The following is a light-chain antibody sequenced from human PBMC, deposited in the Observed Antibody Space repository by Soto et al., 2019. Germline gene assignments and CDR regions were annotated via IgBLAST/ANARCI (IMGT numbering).Light chain of an antibody. CDR3: QQYGGSLLT. V-gene: IGKV3-20*01. J-gene: IGKJ4*01. CDR2: GSS. CDR1: QNFGGMF. Sequence: DIVLTQSPGTLSLSPGERATLSCRASQNFGGMFVAWYQQKLGQAPRLLIYGSSSRATGIPDRFSGSGSGTEFTLTISRLKPEDFAMDYGQQYGGSLLTFGGGTRVEIK.